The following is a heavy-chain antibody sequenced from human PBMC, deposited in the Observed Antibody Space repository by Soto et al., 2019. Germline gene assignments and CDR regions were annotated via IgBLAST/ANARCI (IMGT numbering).Heavy chain of an antibody. CDR3: ARQWGVASAPSFDY. V-gene: IGHV4-39*01. Sequence: SETLSLTCTVSGGSISSSSYYWGWIRQPPGKGPEWIGSVYYSGSTYYNPSLKSRVTISVDTSKNQFSLKLSSVTAADTAMFYCARQWGVASAPSFDYWGQGTLVTVSS. D-gene: IGHD2-15*01. J-gene: IGHJ4*02. CDR2: VYYSGST. CDR1: GGSISSSSYY.